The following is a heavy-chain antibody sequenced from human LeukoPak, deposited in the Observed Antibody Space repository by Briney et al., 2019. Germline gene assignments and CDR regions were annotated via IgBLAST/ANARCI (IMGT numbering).Heavy chain of an antibody. Sequence: SQTLSLTCTLSGGSINSGGYYWSWIRQLPGKGLEWIGYIYYSGDTSYNPSLKSRLTISLDMSKNQYSLELTSVTAADTAVYYCAKEAYPSSSWFYFGLDVWGQGTTVTVSS. CDR1: GGSINSGGYY. D-gene: IGHD6-13*01. CDR3: AKEAYPSSSWFYFGLDV. J-gene: IGHJ6*02. V-gene: IGHV4-31*03. CDR2: IYYSGDT.